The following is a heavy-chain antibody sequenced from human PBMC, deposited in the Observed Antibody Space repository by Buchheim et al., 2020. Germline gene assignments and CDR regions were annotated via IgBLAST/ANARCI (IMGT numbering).Heavy chain of an antibody. Sequence: QVQLVESGGGVVQPGRSLRLSCAASGFTFSSYGMHWVRQAPGKGLEWVAVIWYDGSNKYYADSVKGRFTISRDNSKNTLYLQMNSLRAEDTAVYYCARVFYSGYDEGDCLYYWGQGTL. D-gene: IGHD5-12*01. CDR3: ARVFYSGYDEGDCLYY. CDR1: GFTFSSYG. CDR2: IWYDGSNK. V-gene: IGHV3-33*01. J-gene: IGHJ4*02.